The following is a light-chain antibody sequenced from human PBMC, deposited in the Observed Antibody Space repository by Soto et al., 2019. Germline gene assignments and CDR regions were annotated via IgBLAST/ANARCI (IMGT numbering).Light chain of an antibody. Sequence: EIVMTQSPATLSVSPLEIATLSCRASQSVSSKLAWYQQKPGQAPRLLIYGASTRATGIPARFSGSGSGTDFTLTISTLEPEDFAVYYCPKRSNWPINFGQGTRLEIK. J-gene: IGKJ5*01. CDR2: GAS. CDR1: QSVSSK. CDR3: PKRSNWPIN. V-gene: IGKV3-15*01.